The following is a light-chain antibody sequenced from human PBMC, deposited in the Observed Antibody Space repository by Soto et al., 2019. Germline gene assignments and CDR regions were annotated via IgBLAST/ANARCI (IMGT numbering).Light chain of an antibody. CDR1: QSVSSSY. V-gene: IGKV3-20*01. J-gene: IGKJ1*01. Sequence: EIVLTQSPGTLSLSPGERATLSCRASQSVSSSYLAWYQQRPGQAPSLLIYDASTRATGIPARFSGSGSGTDFTLTISRLEPEDFAVYYCQQYGSSGTFGQGTKVDIK. CDR3: QQYGSSGT. CDR2: DAS.